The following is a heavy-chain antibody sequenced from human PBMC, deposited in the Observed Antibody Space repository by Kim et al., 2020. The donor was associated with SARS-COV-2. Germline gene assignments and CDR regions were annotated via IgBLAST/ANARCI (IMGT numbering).Heavy chain of an antibody. D-gene: IGHD6-19*01. J-gene: IGHJ4*02. Sequence: YAQSMKGRITINPDTSKTQFALQLISVTPEDTAVYYCARDRQRAGTGVDYWGQGTLVTVSS. CDR3: ARDRQRAGTGVDY. V-gene: IGHV6-1*01.